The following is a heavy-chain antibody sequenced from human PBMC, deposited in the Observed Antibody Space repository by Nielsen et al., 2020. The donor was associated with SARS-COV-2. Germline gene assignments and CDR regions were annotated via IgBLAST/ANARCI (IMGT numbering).Heavy chain of an antibody. J-gene: IGHJ5*02. Sequence: SETLSLTCTVSGGSISSSSYYWGWIRQPPGKGLEWIGSIYYSGSTYYNPSLKSRVTISVDTSKNQFSLKLSSVTAADTAVYYCARHQLTLLGPGGQGTLVTVSS. CDR2: IYYSGST. D-gene: IGHD4-23*01. CDR1: GGSISSSSYY. CDR3: ARHQLTLLGP. V-gene: IGHV4-39*01.